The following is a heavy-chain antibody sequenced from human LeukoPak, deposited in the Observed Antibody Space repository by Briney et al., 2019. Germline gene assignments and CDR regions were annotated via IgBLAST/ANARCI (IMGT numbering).Heavy chain of an antibody. CDR1: GFTFSSSW. V-gene: IGHV3-53*01. Sequence: GGSLRLSCAASGFTFSSSWMHWVRQAPGKGLEWVSVIYTNGGTYYADSVKGRFTISRDNTKNTLDLQMNSLRAEDTAMYYCARGYGGYEHNWFDPWGQGTLVTVSS. J-gene: IGHJ5*02. CDR2: IYTNGGT. CDR3: ARGYGGYEHNWFDP. D-gene: IGHD5-12*01.